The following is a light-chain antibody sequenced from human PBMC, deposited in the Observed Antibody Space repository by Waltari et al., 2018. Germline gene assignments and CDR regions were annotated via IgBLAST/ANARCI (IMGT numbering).Light chain of an antibody. V-gene: IGKV1-12*01. CDR2: GAS. J-gene: IGKJ1*01. CDR1: QGIGTW. CDR3: QQGNSFPPT. Sequence: DIQMTQSPSSVAASVVDRVTITCRASQGIGTWLAWSQQKPGKAPKVLIYGASTLLTGVPSRFSGSGSGTEFTLTLTGLQPEDFATYFCQQGNSFPPTFGRGTRVEV.